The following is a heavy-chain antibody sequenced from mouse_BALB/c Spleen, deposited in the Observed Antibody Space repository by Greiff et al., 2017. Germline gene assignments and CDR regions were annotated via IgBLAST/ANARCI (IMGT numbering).Heavy chain of an antibody. CDR1: DSEFFPNAY. V-gene: IGHV15-2*02. CDR2: ILPSIGRT. J-gene: IGHJ3*01. D-gene: IGHD2-4*01. Sequence: QVQLKQSGSELRSPGSSVKLSCKASDSEFFPNAYMCWVRQNAGHGFEWIGVILPSIGRTIYGEKFEDKATLDADTVSNTAYLELNSLTSEDSAIYYCARGKYDYDWFAYWGQGTLVTVSA. CDR3: ARGKYDYDWFAY.